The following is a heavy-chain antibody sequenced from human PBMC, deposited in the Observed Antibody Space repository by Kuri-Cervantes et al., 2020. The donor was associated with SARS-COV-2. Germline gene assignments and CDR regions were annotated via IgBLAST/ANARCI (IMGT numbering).Heavy chain of an antibody. Sequence: SETLSLTCTVSGYSISSGYYWGWIRQPPGKGLEWIGSIYHSGSTYYNPSLKSRVTISVDTSKNQFSLKLTSLTAADTAVYYCARTGTTSPFDYWGQGTLVTVSS. D-gene: IGHD1-7*01. CDR1: GYSISSGYY. CDR2: IYHSGST. J-gene: IGHJ4*02. CDR3: ARTGTTSPFDY. V-gene: IGHV4-38-2*02.